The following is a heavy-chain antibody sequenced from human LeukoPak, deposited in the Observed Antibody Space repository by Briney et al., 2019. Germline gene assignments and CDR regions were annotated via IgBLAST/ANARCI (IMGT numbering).Heavy chain of an antibody. CDR1: GFTFSSYG. CDR3: ARDRLQYLSVLAY. Sequence: PGGSLRLSCAASGFTFSSYGMHWVRQAPGKGLEWVAVIWYDGSNKYYADSVKGRFTISRDNSKNTLYLQMNSLRAEDTAVYYCARDRLQYLSVLAYWGQGTLVTVSS. D-gene: IGHD4-11*01. V-gene: IGHV3-33*08. J-gene: IGHJ4*02. CDR2: IWYDGSNK.